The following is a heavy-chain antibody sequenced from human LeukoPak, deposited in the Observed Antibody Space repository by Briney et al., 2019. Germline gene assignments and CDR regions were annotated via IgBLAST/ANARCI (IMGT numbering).Heavy chain of an antibody. CDR3: AKFLPTHIVVANYYFDY. V-gene: IGHV3-23*01. Sequence: GGSLRLSCVASGFTFSSYAVSWVRQAPGKGLEWVSAISGSGGSTYYADSVKGRFTISRDNSKNTLYLQMNSLRAEDTAVYYCAKFLPTHIVVANYYFDYWGQGTLVTVSS. CDR2: ISGSGGST. D-gene: IGHD2-21*01. CDR1: GFTFSSYA. J-gene: IGHJ4*02.